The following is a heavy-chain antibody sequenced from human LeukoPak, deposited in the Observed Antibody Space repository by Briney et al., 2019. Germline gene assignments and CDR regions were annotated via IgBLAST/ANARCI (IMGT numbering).Heavy chain of an antibody. Sequence: SSVKVSCKASGGTFSSSAITWVRQAPGQGLEWMGGIIPIFGTANYAQKFQGRVTITTDESTSTAHIELSSLRSEDTAVYYCASATKRSVVAAWYWFDPWGQGTLVSVS. V-gene: IGHV1-69*05. J-gene: IGHJ5*02. CDR1: GGTFSSSA. D-gene: IGHD6-6*01. CDR3: ASATKRSVVAAWYWFDP. CDR2: IIPIFGTA.